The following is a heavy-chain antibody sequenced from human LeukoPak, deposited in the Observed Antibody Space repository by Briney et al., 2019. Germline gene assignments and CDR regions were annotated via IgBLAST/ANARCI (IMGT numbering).Heavy chain of an antibody. J-gene: IGHJ5*02. V-gene: IGHV3-23*01. CDR2: ISGTGGFTTST. D-gene: IGHD1-7*01. CDR3: VKARRSAGNYALSWFDP. Sequence: GGSLRLSCAASGVTFSNYAMTWGRQAPGKGLEWVSTISGTGGFTTSTYYADSVKGRFTISRDNSDNKLYLQMYGLRAEDTAVSYCVKARRSAGNYALSWFDPWGQGTLVTVSS. CDR1: GVTFSNYA.